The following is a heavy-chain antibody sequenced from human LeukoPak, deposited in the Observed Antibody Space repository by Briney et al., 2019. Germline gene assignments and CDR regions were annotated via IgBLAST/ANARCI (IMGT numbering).Heavy chain of an antibody. V-gene: IGHV4-34*01. CDR3: ARGPLKNYDFWSGYSNYYYYGMDV. J-gene: IGHJ6*02. CDR2: INHSGST. Sequence: GSLRLSCEASGFTFSSYWMSWVRQPPGKGLEWIVEINHSGSTKNNPSLKSRVTISVDTSKNQFSLKLSSVTAADTAVYYCARGPLKNYDFWSGYSNYYYYGMDVWGQGTTVTVSS. D-gene: IGHD3-3*01. CDR1: GFTFSSYW.